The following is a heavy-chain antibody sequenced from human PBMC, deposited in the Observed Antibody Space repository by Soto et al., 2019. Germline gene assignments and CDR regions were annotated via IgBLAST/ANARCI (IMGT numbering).Heavy chain of an antibody. V-gene: IGHV1-18*01. CDR2: ISAYNGNT. Sequence: ASVKVSCKASGYTFTSSGISWVRQAPGQGLEWMGWISAYNGNTNYAQKLQGRVTMTTDTSTSTAYMELRSLRSDDTAVYYCARVAQAVGVIANAFDIWGQGTMGTVSS. CDR1: GYTFTSSG. D-gene: IGHD3-16*02. J-gene: IGHJ3*02. CDR3: ARVAQAVGVIANAFDI.